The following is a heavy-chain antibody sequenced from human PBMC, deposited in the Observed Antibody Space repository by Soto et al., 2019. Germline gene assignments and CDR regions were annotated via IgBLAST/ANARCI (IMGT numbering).Heavy chain of an antibody. CDR3: ATDPYSSSWYYFDY. V-gene: IGHV1-69*01. D-gene: IGHD6-13*01. Sequence: QVQLVQSGAEVKKPGASVKVSCKASGYTFTSYYMHWVRQAPGQGLEWMGGIIPIFGTANYAQKFQGRVTITADESTSTAYMELSSLRSEDTAVYYCATDPYSSSWYYFDYWGQGTLVTVSS. J-gene: IGHJ4*02. CDR1: GYTFTSYY. CDR2: IIPIFGTA.